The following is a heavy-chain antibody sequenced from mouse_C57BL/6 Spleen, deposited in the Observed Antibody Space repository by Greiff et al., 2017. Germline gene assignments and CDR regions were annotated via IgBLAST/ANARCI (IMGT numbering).Heavy chain of an antibody. J-gene: IGHJ3*01. CDR3: ARDDGLYDYDGFAY. Sequence: EVKLVESGPGLVKPSQSLSLTCSVTGYSITSGYYWNWIRQFPGNKLEWMGYISYDGSNNYNPSLKNRISITRDTSKNQFFLKLNSVTTEDTATYYCARDDGLYDYDGFAYWGQGTLVTVSA. V-gene: IGHV3-6*01. D-gene: IGHD2-4*01. CDR1: GYSITSGYY. CDR2: ISYDGSN.